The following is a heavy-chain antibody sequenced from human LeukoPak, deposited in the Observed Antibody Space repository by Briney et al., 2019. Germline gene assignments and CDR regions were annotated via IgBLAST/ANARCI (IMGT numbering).Heavy chain of an antibody. D-gene: IGHD1-26*01. CDR1: GFTFSSYA. Sequence: PGGSLRLSCAASGFTFSSYAMHWVRQAPGKGLEWVAVISYDGSNKYYADSVKGRFTISRDNSKNTLYLQMNSLRAEDTAMYYPVVGAITGYYYYGMDVWGQGTTVTVSS. J-gene: IGHJ6*02. CDR2: ISYDGSNK. CDR3: VVGAITGYYYYGMDV. V-gene: IGHV3-30-3*01.